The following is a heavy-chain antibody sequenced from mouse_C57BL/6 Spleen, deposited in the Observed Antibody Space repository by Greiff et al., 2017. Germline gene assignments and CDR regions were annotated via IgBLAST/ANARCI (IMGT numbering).Heavy chain of an antibody. J-gene: IGHJ1*03. CDR1: GYTFTSYG. CDR3: ARSGYSNYKYFDV. Sequence: QVHVKQSGAELARPGASVTLSCQASGYTFTSYGLSWVKQRTGQGLEWIGEIYPSSGNTYYNEKFKGKATLTAAQSSSTAYMELRSLTSEDSAVYFCARSGYSNYKYFDVWGTGTTVTVSS. CDR2: IYPSSGNT. D-gene: IGHD2-5*01. V-gene: IGHV1-81*01.